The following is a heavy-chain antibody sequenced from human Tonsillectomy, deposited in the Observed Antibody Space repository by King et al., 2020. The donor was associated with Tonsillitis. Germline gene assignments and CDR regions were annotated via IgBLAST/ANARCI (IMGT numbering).Heavy chain of an antibody. J-gene: IGHJ6*02. D-gene: IGHD1-26*01. CDR2: IRSDGIGA. V-gene: IGHV3-74*01. Sequence: DVQLVESGGGLIQPGGSLRLSCEASGFTFSRYWMHWVRQAPGKGLVWVSRIRSDGIGANYADFVKGRFTISRDNAKNTLYLQMNSLRAEDTAVYYCASPIVGDPSGMDVWGQGTTVTVSS. CDR3: ASPIVGDPSGMDV. CDR1: GFTFSRYW.